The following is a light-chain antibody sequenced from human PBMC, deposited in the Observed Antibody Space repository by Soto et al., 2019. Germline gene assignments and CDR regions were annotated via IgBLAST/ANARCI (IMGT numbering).Light chain of an antibody. Sequence: QSVLTQPRSVSGSPGQSVTISCTGTSSDVGGYNSVSWYQQQSGKAPKLMIYDVSERPSGVPDRFSGSKSGNTASLTISGLQAEDEADYYCSSYAGSYILGVFGGGTQLTVL. CDR3: SSYAGSYILGV. CDR2: DVS. J-gene: IGLJ2*01. CDR1: SSDVGGYNS. V-gene: IGLV2-11*01.